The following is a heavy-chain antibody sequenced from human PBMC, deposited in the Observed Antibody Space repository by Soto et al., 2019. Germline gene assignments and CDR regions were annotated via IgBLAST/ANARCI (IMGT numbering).Heavy chain of an antibody. Sequence: SETLSLTCTVSADSISSSSYYWGWIRQPPGKGLEWIGSIYYSGNTYYNPSLRSRVTISVDTSKNQFSLKLSSVTAADTAVYYCARSPRGYSYGINFDSWGQGTLVTVSS. CDR1: ADSISSSSYY. V-gene: IGHV4-39*01. CDR2: IYYSGNT. J-gene: IGHJ4*02. D-gene: IGHD5-18*01. CDR3: ARSPRGYSYGINFDS.